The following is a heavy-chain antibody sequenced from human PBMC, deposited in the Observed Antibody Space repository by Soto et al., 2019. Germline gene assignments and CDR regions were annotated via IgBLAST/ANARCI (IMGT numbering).Heavy chain of an antibody. V-gene: IGHV3-23*01. CDR3: AKGLYYDFWSGYYEDYYYGMDV. CDR2: ISGSGGST. Sequence: GGSLRLSCAASGFTFSSYAMSWVRQAPGKGLEWVSAISGSGGSTYYADSVKGRFTISRDNSKNTLYLQMNSLRAEDTAVYYCAKGLYYDFWSGYYEDYYYGMDVWGQGTTVTVSS. CDR1: GFTFSSYA. D-gene: IGHD3-3*01. J-gene: IGHJ6*02.